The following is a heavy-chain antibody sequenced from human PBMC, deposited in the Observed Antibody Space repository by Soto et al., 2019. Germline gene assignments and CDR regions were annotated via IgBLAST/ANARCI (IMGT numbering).Heavy chain of an antibody. CDR3: ARSRGSYYTNFDS. D-gene: IGHD3-10*01. CDR2: VIPILGAS. J-gene: IGHJ4*02. CDR1: ADTFTGYT. V-gene: IGHV1-69*08. Sequence: QVQLVQSGAEVKKPGSSVKVSCKASADTFTGYTVTWVRQAPGQGLEWVGRVIPILGASNCAQKFQGRGTISADKSADTAYMVLTGLTSEDTAVYYCARSRGSYYTNFDSWGQGTLVTVSS.